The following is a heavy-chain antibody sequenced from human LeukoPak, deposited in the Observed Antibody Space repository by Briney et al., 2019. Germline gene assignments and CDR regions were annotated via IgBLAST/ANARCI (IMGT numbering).Heavy chain of an antibody. CDR1: GYTFTSYD. V-gene: IGHV1-8*01. Sequence: GASVKVSCKASGYTFTSYDINWVRQATGQGLEWMGWMNPNSGNTGYAQKFQGRVTMTRNTSISTAYMELSSLRSEVTAMYYCARGMGQQVLGYYYMDVWGKGTTVTVSS. CDR2: MNPNSGNT. J-gene: IGHJ6*03. D-gene: IGHD6-13*01. CDR3: ARGMGQQVLGYYYMDV.